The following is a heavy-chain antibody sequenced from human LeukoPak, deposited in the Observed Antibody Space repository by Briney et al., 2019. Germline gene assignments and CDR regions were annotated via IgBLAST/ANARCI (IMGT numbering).Heavy chain of an antibody. J-gene: IGHJ3*02. CDR1: GYTFTSYY. CDR2: INPSGGST. D-gene: IGHD3-10*01. Sequence: ASVKVSCKASGYTFTSYYMHWVRQAPGQGLEWMGIINPSGGSTSYAQKFQGRVTMTRDMSTSTVYMELRSLRSDDTAVYYCARDPSHILWFGELLSGDAFDIWGQGTMVTVSS. V-gene: IGHV1-46*01. CDR3: ARDPSHILWFGELLSGDAFDI.